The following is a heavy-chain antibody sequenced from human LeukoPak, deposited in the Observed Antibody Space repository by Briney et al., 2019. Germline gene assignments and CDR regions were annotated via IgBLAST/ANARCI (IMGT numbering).Heavy chain of an antibody. V-gene: IGHV3-74*01. J-gene: IGHJ4*02. Sequence: GGSLRLSCVASGFTFSSYWMHWGRHAPGKGLLWVSRISTDGTSITYADSVRGRFTVSRDNAKNTLYLQMNSLRAEDTAVYYCARDTPNPGQVFDYWGRGTLVTVSS. CDR1: GFTFSSYW. CDR3: ARDTPNPGQVFDY. CDR2: ISTDGTSI.